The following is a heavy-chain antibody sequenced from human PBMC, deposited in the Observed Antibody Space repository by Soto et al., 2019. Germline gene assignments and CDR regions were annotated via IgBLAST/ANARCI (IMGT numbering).Heavy chain of an antibody. V-gene: IGHV4-31*03. Sequence: QVQLQESGPRLVEASQTLSLTCTVSNASITSSGYYWSWVRQPPGKRLEWIGDIYHSGSTFYSPSLRTRLTMSVDTSKTQFSLTLRSVTAADTAVYHCARMSGTYYVPDYWGQGTLVTVSS. D-gene: IGHD1-26*01. CDR3: ARMSGTYYVPDY. J-gene: IGHJ4*02. CDR2: IYHSGST. CDR1: NASITSSGYY.